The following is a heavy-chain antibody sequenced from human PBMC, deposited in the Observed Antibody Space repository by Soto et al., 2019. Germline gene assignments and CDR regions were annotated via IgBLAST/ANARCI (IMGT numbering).Heavy chain of an antibody. CDR1: GFTFSSYA. CDR3: ARDRGSYLGAFDI. Sequence: PGGSLRLSCAASGFTFSSYAMHWVRQAPGKGLEYVSAISSNGGSTYYANSVKGRFTISRDNSKNTLYLQMGSLRAEDMAVYYCARDRGSYLGAFDIWGQGTMVTVSS. V-gene: IGHV3-64*01. J-gene: IGHJ3*02. CDR2: ISSNGGST. D-gene: IGHD1-26*01.